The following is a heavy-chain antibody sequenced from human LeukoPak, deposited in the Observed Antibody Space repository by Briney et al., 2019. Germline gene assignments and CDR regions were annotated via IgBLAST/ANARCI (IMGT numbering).Heavy chain of an antibody. CDR2: IYGGGST. J-gene: IGHJ4*02. CDR3: ARDSSGYYGFDY. Sequence: GGSLRLSCAASGFTVSSNYMSWVRQAPGKGLEGVSVIYGGGSTYSADSVKGRFTISRDNSKNTLYLQMNSLRAEDTAVYYCARDSSGYYGFDYWGQGTLVTVSP. V-gene: IGHV3-53*01. D-gene: IGHD3-22*01. CDR1: GFTVSSNY.